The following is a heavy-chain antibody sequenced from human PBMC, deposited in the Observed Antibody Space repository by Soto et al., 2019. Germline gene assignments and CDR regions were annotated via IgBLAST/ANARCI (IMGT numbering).Heavy chain of an antibody. CDR1: GFSLSTSGAG. D-gene: IGHD4-17*01. V-gene: IGHV2-5*01. CDR3: AHRYGGNYDRGYFDS. J-gene: IGHJ4*02. CDR2: ISWKDEK. Sequence: QITLKESGPTLVKPTQTLTVTCTFSGFSLSTSGAGVGWIRQSPGKAPEWLALISWKDEKRYNPGLKSRLTITKDTSKNQVVLTMTDLDPVDTATYFCAHRYGGNYDRGYFDSWVQGTLVTVSS.